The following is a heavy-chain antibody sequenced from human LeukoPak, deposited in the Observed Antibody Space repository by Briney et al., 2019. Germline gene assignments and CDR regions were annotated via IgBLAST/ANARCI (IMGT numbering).Heavy chain of an antibody. J-gene: IGHJ6*02. V-gene: IGHV4-59*12. CDR3: ARGYYYDSSGYRRYYGMDV. D-gene: IGHD3-22*01. CDR2: IYHSGST. Sequence: SETLSLTCTVSDGSISSYYWSWIRQPPGKGLEWIGYIYHSGSTYYNPSLKSRVTISVDRSKNQFSLKLSSVTAADTAVYYCARGYYYDSSGYRRYYGMDVWGQGTTVTVSS. CDR1: DGSISSYY.